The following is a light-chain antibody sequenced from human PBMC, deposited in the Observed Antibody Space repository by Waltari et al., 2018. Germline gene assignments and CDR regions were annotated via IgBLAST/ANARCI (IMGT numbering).Light chain of an antibody. Sequence: YMLTQPPSVSVAPGKPARIAGGGNNIGAKSVHWYQERPGQAPVLLIYYDSVRPSGIPERFSGSNSGNTATLTISRVEAGDEADYYCQVWDYDTAHLVFGGGTTLTVV. CDR3: QVWDYDTAHLV. CDR2: YDS. CDR1: NIGAKS. J-gene: IGLJ3*02. V-gene: IGLV3-21*04.